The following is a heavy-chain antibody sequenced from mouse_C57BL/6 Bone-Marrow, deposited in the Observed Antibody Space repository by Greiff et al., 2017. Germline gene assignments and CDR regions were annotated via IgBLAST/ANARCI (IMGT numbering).Heavy chain of an antibody. Sequence: QVQLQQSGAELARPGASVKLSCKASGYTFTSYGISWVKQRTGQGLEWIGEIYPRSGNTYYNEKFKGKATLTADKSSSTAYMELRSLTSEDSAVYFWARADYYGSSYYAMDYWGQGTSVTVSS. D-gene: IGHD1-1*01. V-gene: IGHV1-81*01. J-gene: IGHJ4*01. CDR2: IYPRSGNT. CDR1: GYTFTSYG. CDR3: ARADYYGSSYYAMDY.